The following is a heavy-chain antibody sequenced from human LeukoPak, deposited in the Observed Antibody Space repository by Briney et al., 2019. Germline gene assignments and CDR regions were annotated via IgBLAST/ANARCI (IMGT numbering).Heavy chain of an antibody. J-gene: IGHJ5*02. Sequence: SVKVSCTASGYTFTSYGISWVRQAPGQGLEWMGGIIPIFGTANYAQKFQGRVTMTRDTSTSTVYMELSSLRSEDTAVYYCARPAVPAAITEGDWFDPWGQGTLVTVSS. CDR1: GYTFTSYG. CDR3: ARPAVPAAITEGDWFDP. V-gene: IGHV1-69*05. D-gene: IGHD2-2*02. CDR2: IIPIFGTA.